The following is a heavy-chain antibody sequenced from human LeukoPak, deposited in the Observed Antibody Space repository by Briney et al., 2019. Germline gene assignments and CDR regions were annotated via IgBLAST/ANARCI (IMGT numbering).Heavy chain of an antibody. Sequence: SETLPLTCTVSGGSISSYFWSWLRHPAGKGLGWIWRICTSGRTNYNPSLKSRVTMSVDTSKNPFSLKLSSVTAADTAVYYCARGRAPFDYWGQGTLVTVSS. CDR2: ICTSGRT. J-gene: IGHJ4*02. CDR1: GGSISSYF. V-gene: IGHV4-4*07. CDR3: ARGRAPFDY.